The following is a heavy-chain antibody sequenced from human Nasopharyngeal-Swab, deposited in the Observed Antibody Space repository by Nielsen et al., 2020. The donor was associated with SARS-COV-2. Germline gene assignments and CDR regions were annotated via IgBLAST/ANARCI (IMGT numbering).Heavy chain of an antibody. CDR3: AREGYCSGGSCYSGRPYYYYCMDV. CDR2: IYYSGST. J-gene: IGHJ6*03. D-gene: IGHD2-15*01. V-gene: IGHV4-31*02. Sequence: WIRQPPGKGLEWIGYIYYSGSTYYNPSLKSRVTISVDTSKNQFSLKLSSVTAADTAVYYCAREGYCSGGSCYSGRPYYYYCMDVWGKGTTVTVSS.